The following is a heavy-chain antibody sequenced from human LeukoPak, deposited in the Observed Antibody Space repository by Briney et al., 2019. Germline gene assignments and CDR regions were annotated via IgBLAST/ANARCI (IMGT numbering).Heavy chain of an antibody. J-gene: IGHJ4*02. CDR2: ISYDGSNK. D-gene: IGHD3-22*01. CDR3: AKTHYYDSSGYSNYFDY. V-gene: IGHV3-30*18. CDR1: GFTFSSYS. Sequence: GGSLRLSCAASGFTFSSYSMNWVRQAPGKGLEWVAVISYDGSNKYYADSVKGRFTISRDNSKNTLYLQMNSLRAEDTAVYYCAKTHYYDSSGYSNYFDYWGQGTLVTVSS.